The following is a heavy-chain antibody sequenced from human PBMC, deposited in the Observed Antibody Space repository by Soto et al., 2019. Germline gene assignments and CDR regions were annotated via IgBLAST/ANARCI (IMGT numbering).Heavy chain of an antibody. CDR3: ARAELIVVVPAAIGYYYGMDV. Sequence: GGSLRLSCAASGFTFSSYWMHWVRQAPGKGLEWVSRINSDGSSTSYADSVKGRFTISRDNAKNTLYLQMNRLRAEDTAVYYCARAELIVVVPAAIGYYYGMDVWGQGTTVTVSS. V-gene: IGHV3-74*01. D-gene: IGHD2-2*02. J-gene: IGHJ6*02. CDR1: GFTFSSYW. CDR2: INSDGSST.